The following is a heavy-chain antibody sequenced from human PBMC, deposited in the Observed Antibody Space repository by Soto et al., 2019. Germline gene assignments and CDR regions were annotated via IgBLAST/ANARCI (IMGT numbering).Heavy chain of an antibody. D-gene: IGHD3-22*01. CDR3: ARETGHYYDSSGYFGY. CDR2: IKQDGSEK. J-gene: IGHJ4*02. Sequence: GGSLRLSCAASGFTFSSYAMHWVRQAPGKGLEWVANIKQDGSEKYYVDSVKGRFTISRDNAKNSLYLQMNSLRAEDTAVYYCARETGHYYDSSGYFGYWGQGTLVTVSS. V-gene: IGHV3-7*03. CDR1: GFTFSSYA.